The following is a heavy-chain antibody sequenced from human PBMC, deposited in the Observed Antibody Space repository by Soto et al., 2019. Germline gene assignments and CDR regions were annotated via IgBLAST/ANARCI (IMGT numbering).Heavy chain of an antibody. CDR3: ERDYPDYGGNFDY. J-gene: IGHJ4*02. V-gene: IGHV1-3*01. Sequence: ASVKVSCKASGYTFTSYAMHWVRQAPGQRLEWMGWINAGNGNTKYSQKFQGRVTITRDTSASTAYMELSSLRSEDTAVYYCERDYPDYGGNFDYWGKGTLVTVSS. CDR2: INAGNGNT. D-gene: IGHD4-17*01. CDR1: GYTFTSYA.